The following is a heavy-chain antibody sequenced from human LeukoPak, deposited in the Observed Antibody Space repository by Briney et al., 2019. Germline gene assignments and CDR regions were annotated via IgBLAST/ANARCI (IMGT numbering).Heavy chain of an antibody. CDR1: GGSISSGGYY. V-gene: IGHV4-31*03. Sequence: SETLSLTCTVSGGSISSGGYYWSWLRQHPGKGLEWIGYIYYSGSTYYNPSLKSRVTISVDTSKNQFSLKLSSVTAADTAVYYCARVYCGGDCYLGETFDYWGQGTLVTVSS. CDR3: ARVYCGGDCYLGETFDY. D-gene: IGHD2-21*02. CDR2: IYYSGST. J-gene: IGHJ4*02.